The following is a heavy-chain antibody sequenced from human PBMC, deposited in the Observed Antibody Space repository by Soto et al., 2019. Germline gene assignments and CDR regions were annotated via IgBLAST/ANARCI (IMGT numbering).Heavy chain of an antibody. D-gene: IGHD5-18*01. CDR2: IYYSGST. J-gene: IGHJ4*02. V-gene: IGHV4-39*01. Sequence: SETLSLTCTVSGGSISSSSYYWGWIRQPPGKGLEWIGSIYYSGSTYYNPSLKSRVTISVDTSKNQFSLKLSSVTAADTAVYYCARHVSDRYSYGYTSFDYWGQGTLVTVSS. CDR3: ARHVSDRYSYGYTSFDY. CDR1: GGSISSSSYY.